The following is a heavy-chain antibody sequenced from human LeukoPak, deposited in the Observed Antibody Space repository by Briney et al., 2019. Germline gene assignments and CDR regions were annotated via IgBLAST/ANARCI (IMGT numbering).Heavy chain of an antibody. CDR1: GYTFTSYY. D-gene: IGHD3-22*01. V-gene: IGHV1-46*01. J-gene: IGHJ5*02. CDR3: ARRAERRGLVVVITLNWFYP. Sequence: ASVKVSCKASGYTFTSYYMHWVRQAPGQGLEWMGIINPSGGSTSYAQKFQGRVTMTRDMSTSTVYMELSSLRSEDTAVYYCARRAERRGLVVVITLNWFYPWGQGTLVTVSS. CDR2: INPSGGST.